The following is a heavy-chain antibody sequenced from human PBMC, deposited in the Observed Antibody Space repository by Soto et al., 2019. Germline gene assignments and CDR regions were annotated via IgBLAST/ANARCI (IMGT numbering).Heavy chain of an antibody. CDR1: GFTVSSNY. D-gene: IGHD3-22*01. V-gene: IGHV3-53*04. J-gene: IGHJ4*02. CDR2: IYSGGST. CDR3: ARDLGYDSSGYYFG. Sequence: EVQLVESGGGLVQPGGSLRLSCAASGFTVSSNYMSWVRQAPGKGLEWVSVIYSGGSTYYADSVKGRFTISRHNSKNTLYLQMNSLRAEDTAVYYCARDLGYDSSGYYFGWGQGTLVTVSS.